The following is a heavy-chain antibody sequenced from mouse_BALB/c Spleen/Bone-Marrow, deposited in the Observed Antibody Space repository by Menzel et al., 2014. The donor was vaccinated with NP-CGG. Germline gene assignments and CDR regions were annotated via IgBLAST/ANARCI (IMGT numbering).Heavy chain of an antibody. V-gene: IGHV3-6*02. J-gene: IGHJ4*01. CDR2: ISYDGSN. Sequence: EVQLQQSGPGLVKPSQSLSLTCSVTGYSITSGYYWNWIRQFPGNKLEWMGCISYDGSNNYNPSLKNRISITRDTSKNQFFLKLNSVTTEDTATYYCARGYDYDYAMDYWGQGTSVTVSS. CDR1: GYSITSGYY. CDR3: ARGYDYDYAMDY. D-gene: IGHD2-4*01.